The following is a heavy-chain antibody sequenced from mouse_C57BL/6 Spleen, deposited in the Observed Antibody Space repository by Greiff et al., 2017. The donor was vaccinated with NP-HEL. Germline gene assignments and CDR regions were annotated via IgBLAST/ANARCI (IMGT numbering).Heavy chain of an antibody. CDR3: ARSDSNYDAMDY. V-gene: IGHV1-7*01. CDR2: INPSSGYT. J-gene: IGHJ4*01. CDR1: GYTFTSYW. Sequence: QVQLKQSGAELAKPGASVKLSCKASGYTFTSYWMHWVKQRPGQGLEWIGYINPSSGYTKYNQKFKDKATLTAGKSSSTAYMQLSSLTYEDSAVYYCARSDSNYDAMDYWGQGTSVTVSS. D-gene: IGHD2-5*01.